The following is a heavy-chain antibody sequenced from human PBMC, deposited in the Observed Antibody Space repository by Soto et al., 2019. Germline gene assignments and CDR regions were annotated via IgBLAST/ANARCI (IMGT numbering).Heavy chain of an antibody. Sequence: GGSLRLSCAASGFTFSNYAMNWVRQAPGKGLEWVSAISAGGSNTDYADSVKGRFTISSDNSKNTLYLQMNSLRAEDTAVYYCAKEYSTSFDYWGQGTLVTVSS. J-gene: IGHJ4*02. CDR2: ISAGGSNT. D-gene: IGHD6-6*01. CDR1: GFTFSNYA. CDR3: AKEYSTSFDY. V-gene: IGHV3-23*01.